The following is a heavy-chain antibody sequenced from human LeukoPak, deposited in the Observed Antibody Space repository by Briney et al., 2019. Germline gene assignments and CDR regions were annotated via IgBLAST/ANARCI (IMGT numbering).Heavy chain of an antibody. J-gene: IGHJ6*03. CDR1: GGSISGYY. Sequence: SETLSLTCAVYGGSISGYYWSWIRQPPGKGLEWIGEVNHSGSTNYNPSLKSRLTISVDTSKSQFSLKVTSVTAADTAVYYCARGWINYDSYYYYMDVWGKGTTVTVSS. CDR2: VNHSGST. D-gene: IGHD3-22*01. CDR3: ARGWINYDSYYYYMDV. V-gene: IGHV4-34*01.